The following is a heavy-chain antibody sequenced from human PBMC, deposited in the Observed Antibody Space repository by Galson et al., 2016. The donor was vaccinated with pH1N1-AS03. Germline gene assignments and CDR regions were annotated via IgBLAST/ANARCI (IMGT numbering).Heavy chain of an antibody. Sequence: SLRLSCAASGFTFSSYAMFWVRQAPGKGLEYVSAISGNGFSTYYASSVKDRFTISRDNSKNTLFLQMGSLRPEDMVVYYCARGPVSYSNYWFPPPDYWGQGTLVTVSS. D-gene: IGHD6-13*01. CDR1: GFTFSSYA. CDR3: ARGPVSYSNYWFPPPDY. CDR2: ISGNGFST. J-gene: IGHJ4*02. V-gene: IGHV3-64*01.